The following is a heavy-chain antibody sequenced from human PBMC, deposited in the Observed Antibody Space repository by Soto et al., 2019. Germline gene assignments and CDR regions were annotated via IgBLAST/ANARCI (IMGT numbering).Heavy chain of an antibody. J-gene: IGHJ4*02. D-gene: IGHD6-19*01. CDR1: GFTYSNYW. Sequence: EVQLVESGGGLVQPGESLRLACAGSGFTYSNYWMTWVRQAPGKGLEWVAIIKQDGSETRYVDSVKGRFTISRDNAKNSVFLQMNSLRVEDTAMYYCVRGSGWHLDYWGQGTLVTVSS. V-gene: IGHV3-7*01. CDR3: VRGSGWHLDY. CDR2: IKQDGSET.